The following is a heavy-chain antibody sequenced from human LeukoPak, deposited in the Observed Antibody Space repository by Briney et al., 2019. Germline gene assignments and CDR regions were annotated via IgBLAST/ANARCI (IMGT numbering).Heavy chain of an antibody. Sequence: SQTLSLTCTVSGGSISSGDYYWSWIRQPPGKGLEWIGYIYYSGSTYYNPSLKSRVTISVDTSKNQFSLKLSSVTVADTAVYYCARDYSNYGRYYYYGMDVWGQGTTVTVSS. CDR3: ARDYSNYGRYYYYGMDV. J-gene: IGHJ6*02. CDR2: IYYSGST. CDR1: GGSISSGDYY. D-gene: IGHD4-4*01. V-gene: IGHV4-30-4*01.